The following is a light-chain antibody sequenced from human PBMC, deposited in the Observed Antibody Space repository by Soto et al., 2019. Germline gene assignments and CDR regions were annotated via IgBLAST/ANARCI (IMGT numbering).Light chain of an antibody. Sequence: EIVMTQSPATLSVSPGERATLSCRASLSVNSNLAWYQQKPGQAPSLLIYGASTRATVIPVTFSGSGSGTEFTLTITSLQSEDIAVYYCQQYNDWPLTFGGGTKVEIK. CDR3: QQYNDWPLT. V-gene: IGKV3-15*01. CDR2: GAS. J-gene: IGKJ4*01. CDR1: LSVNSN.